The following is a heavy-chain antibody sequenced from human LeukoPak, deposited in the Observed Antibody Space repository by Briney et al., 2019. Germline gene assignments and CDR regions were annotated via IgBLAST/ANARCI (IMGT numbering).Heavy chain of an antibody. CDR1: GYIFSSYD. CDR3: ARAIRNQLLSEY. CDR2: MNPDSGNS. D-gene: IGHD2-2*01. V-gene: IGHV1-8*01. J-gene: IGHJ4*02. Sequence: ASVKVSCKTSGYIFSSYDITWVRQAPGQGLERMGWMNPDSGNSNFAQRFKGRVTVTRNAAITTAYMELSSLTSEDTAVYYCARAIRNQLLSEYWGQGTLVTVSS.